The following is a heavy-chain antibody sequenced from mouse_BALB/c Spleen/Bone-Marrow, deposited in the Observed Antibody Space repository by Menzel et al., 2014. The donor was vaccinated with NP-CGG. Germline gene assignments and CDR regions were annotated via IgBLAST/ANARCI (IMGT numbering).Heavy chain of an antibody. CDR2: INPYNGGT. Sequence: EVQLQQSGPELVKPGASMKISCKASGYSFTGYTMNWVKQSHGKNLEWIGLINPYNGGTSYNQKFKGKATLTVDKSSSTAYMELLSLTSEVSAVYYCARGQLGLKYYAMDYWGQGTSVTVSS. J-gene: IGHJ4*01. CDR3: ARGQLGLKYYAMDY. CDR1: GYSFTGYT. V-gene: IGHV1-18*01. D-gene: IGHD3-2*01.